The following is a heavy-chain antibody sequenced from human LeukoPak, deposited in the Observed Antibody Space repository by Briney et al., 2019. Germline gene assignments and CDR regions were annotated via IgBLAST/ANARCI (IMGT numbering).Heavy chain of an antibody. D-gene: IGHD3-22*01. J-gene: IGHJ6*02. CDR3: ARADTSGPYYYYGMDV. CDR1: GGSISSYY. CDR2: IYYSGST. V-gene: IGHV4-59*01. Sequence: PSETLSLTCIVSGGSISSYYWSWIRQPPGKGLEWIGYIYYSGSTNYNPSLKSRVTISVDTSKNQFSLRLSSVTAADTAVYYCARADTSGPYYYYGMDVWGQGTTVIVSS.